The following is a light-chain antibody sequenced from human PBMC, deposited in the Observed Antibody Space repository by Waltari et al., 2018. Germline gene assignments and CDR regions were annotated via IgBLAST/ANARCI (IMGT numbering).Light chain of an antibody. CDR1: SSNLGSNT. V-gene: IGLV1-44*01. Sequence: QSVLTQPPSASGTPGPRVTISCSGSSSNLGSNTVNWYQQLPGTAPKLPIYRNNQRPSGVPDRFSGSKSGTSASLAISGLQSEDEADYYCAAWDDSLNGWVFGGGTKLTVL. CDR2: RNN. CDR3: AAWDDSLNGWV. J-gene: IGLJ3*02.